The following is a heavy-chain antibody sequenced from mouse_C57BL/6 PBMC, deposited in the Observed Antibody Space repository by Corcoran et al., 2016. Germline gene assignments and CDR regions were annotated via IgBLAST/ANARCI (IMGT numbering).Heavy chain of an antibody. CDR3: ASQTAQANYAMDY. CDR2: IYPGSGNT. V-gene: IGHV1-66*01. Sequence: QVQLQQSGPELVKPGASVKISCKASGYSFTSYYIHWVKQRPGQGLEWIGWIYPGSGNTKYNEKFKGKATLTADTSSSTAYMQLSSLTSEDSAVYYCASQTAQANYAMDYWGQGTSVTVSS. J-gene: IGHJ4*01. D-gene: IGHD3-2*02. CDR1: GYSFTSYY.